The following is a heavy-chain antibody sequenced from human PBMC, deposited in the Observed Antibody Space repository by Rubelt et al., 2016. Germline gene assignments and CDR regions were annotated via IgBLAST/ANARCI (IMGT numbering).Heavy chain of an antibody. CDR2: INHSGST. CDR3: ARSNGRYSYYYGMDV. J-gene: IGHJ6*02. D-gene: IGHD2-15*01. CDR1: GDSISSSNYY. Sequence: QLQLQESGPGLVKPSETLSLTCAVSGDSISSSNYYWGWIRQPPGKGLEWIGEINHSGSTKFNSSLKIRVTISVDTSKNQVSLKLSSVTAADTAVFYCARSNGRYSYYYGMDVWGQGTTVTVSS. V-gene: IGHV4-39*07.